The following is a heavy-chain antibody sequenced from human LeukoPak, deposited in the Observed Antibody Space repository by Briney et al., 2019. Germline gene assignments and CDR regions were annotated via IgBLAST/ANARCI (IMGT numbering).Heavy chain of an antibody. CDR3: AKARSLWQFFDY. J-gene: IGHJ4*02. V-gene: IGHV3-30-3*01. D-gene: IGHD2-21*01. CDR2: ISYDGSNI. CDR1: GFTFSSYA. Sequence: PGGSLRLSCAASGFTFSSYAMHWVRQAPGRGLEWVAVISYDGSNIYYADSVKGRFTFSRDNSKNTLYLQMNSLRAEDTAVYYCAKARSLWQFFDYWGQGTLVTVSS.